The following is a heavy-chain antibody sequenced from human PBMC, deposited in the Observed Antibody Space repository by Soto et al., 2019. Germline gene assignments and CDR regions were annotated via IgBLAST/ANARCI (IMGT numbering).Heavy chain of an antibody. CDR2: IYHSGST. CDR1: GGSITSGGIY. D-gene: IGHD6-19*01. J-gene: IGHJ4*02. CDR3: ARFNSRSGTEYFDY. Sequence: QVKLQESGPGLVQPAQTLSLSCTVSGGSITSGGIYWSWLRQHPRQGLEWIGYIYHSGSTTYNPSLTSLVTISVDTSKNQFSLTVTSLTVADTAVYYCARFNSRSGTEYFDYWGQGTLVTVSS. V-gene: IGHV4-31*01.